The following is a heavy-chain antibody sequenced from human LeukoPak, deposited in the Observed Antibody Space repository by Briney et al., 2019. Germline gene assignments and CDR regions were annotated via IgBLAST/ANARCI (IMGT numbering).Heavy chain of an antibody. CDR1: GFTFSTYE. CDR3: AREGPITIFGVAQYFDY. D-gene: IGHD3-3*01. CDR2: ISNSGSTI. Sequence: GGSLRLSCAASGFTFSTYEMNWVRQAPGKGLEWVSYISNSGSTIYYADSVKGRFTISRDNAKSSLYLQMSSLRAEDTAVYYCAREGPITIFGVAQYFDYWGQGTLVTVSS. J-gene: IGHJ4*02. V-gene: IGHV3-48*03.